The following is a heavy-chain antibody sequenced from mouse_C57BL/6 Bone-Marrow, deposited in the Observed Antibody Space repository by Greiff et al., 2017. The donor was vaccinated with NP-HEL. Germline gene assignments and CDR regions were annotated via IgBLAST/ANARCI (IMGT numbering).Heavy chain of an antibody. Sequence: ESGPGLVKPSQSLSLTCSVTGYSITSGYYWNWIRRFPGNKLEWVGSISYAGSNHYSPSLKNRISITRDTSKNQFFLKLNSVTAEDTATYYCARAYGNYLDYWGQGTTLTVSS. CDR2: ISYAGSN. CDR3: ARAYGNYLDY. J-gene: IGHJ2*01. CDR1: GYSITSGYY. V-gene: IGHV3-6*01. D-gene: IGHD2-10*02.